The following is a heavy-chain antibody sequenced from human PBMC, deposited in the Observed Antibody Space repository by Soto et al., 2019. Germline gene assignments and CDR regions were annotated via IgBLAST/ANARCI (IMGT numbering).Heavy chain of an antibody. D-gene: IGHD3-22*01. CDR2: IYYSGIT. Sequence: SSETLSLTCIVSGGSISGTSYYWGWIRQPPGKGLEWIGSIYYSGITYYNPSLKSRVTISVDTSKNQFSLKLSFVTAADTAVYYCARWSSGYYYSYYWGQGTLVTVSS. CDR3: ARWSSGYYYSYY. V-gene: IGHV4-39*01. J-gene: IGHJ4*02. CDR1: GGSISGTSYY.